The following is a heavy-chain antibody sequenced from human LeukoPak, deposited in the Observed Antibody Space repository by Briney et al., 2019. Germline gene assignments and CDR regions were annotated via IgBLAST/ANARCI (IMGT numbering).Heavy chain of an antibody. J-gene: IGHJ4*02. Sequence: SETLSLTCAVSGGSFSDYQWNWIRQSPGKGLEWLGEISHSGTTTYNPSLKSRVTISVDTSKNQFSLRLRSVTAADTAVYYCAKTLHYGHYGKFDYWGQGTLVAVSS. CDR2: ISHSGTT. CDR3: AKTLHYGHYGKFDY. CDR1: GGSFSDYQ. D-gene: IGHD4-17*01. V-gene: IGHV4-34*01.